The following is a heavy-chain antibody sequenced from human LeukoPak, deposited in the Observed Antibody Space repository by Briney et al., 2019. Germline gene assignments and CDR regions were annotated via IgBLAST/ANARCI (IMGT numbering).Heavy chain of an antibody. CDR2: IYYSGST. CDR1: GGSISSSSYY. V-gene: IGHV4-39*01. CDR3: VRHGGTRVTLVEVYYFDS. J-gene: IGHJ4*02. D-gene: IGHD4-11*01. Sequence: SETLSLTCTVSGGSISSSSYYWGWIRQPPGKGLEWIGSIYYSGSTYYNPSLKSRVTISVDTSKNQFSLKLSSVTAADTAVYYCVRHGGTRVTLVEVYYFDSWGQGTLVTVSS.